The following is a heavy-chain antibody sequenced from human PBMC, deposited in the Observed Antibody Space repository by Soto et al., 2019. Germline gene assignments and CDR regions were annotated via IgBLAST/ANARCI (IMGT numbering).Heavy chain of an antibody. CDR1: GGSISSSSYY. D-gene: IGHD6-19*01. V-gene: IGHV4-39*01. Sequence: QLQLQESGPGLVKPSETLSLTCTVSGGSISSSSYYWGWIRQPPGKGLEWIGSIYYSGSTYYNPSLKSRVTISVETSKNQFSRKLSSVTAADTAVYYCARHPLYSSGWYGGWFDPWGQGTLVTVSS. CDR3: ARHPLYSSGWYGGWFDP. J-gene: IGHJ5*02. CDR2: IYYSGST.